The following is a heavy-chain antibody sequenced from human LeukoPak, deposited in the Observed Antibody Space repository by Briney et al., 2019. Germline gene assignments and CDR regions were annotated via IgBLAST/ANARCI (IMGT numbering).Heavy chain of an antibody. CDR2: IKQDGSEK. CDR3: ARHHYYYDSGAYRWFDP. Sequence: GGSLRLSCAASGFTLSSYWMSWVRRAPGKGLEWVANIKQDGSEKYYVNSVKGRFTISRDNAKNSLYLQMNSLRVEDTAVYYCARHHYYYDSGAYRWFDPWGRGTLVTVSS. D-gene: IGHD3-22*01. CDR1: GFTLSSYW. V-gene: IGHV3-7*01. J-gene: IGHJ5*02.